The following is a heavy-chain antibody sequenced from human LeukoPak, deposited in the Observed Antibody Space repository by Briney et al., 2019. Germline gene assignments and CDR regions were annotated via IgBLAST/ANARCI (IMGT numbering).Heavy chain of an antibody. CDR1: GGSISSGGYY. CDR3: ARTIVVVTAGGYYFDY. J-gene: IGHJ4*02. D-gene: IGHD2-21*02. V-gene: IGHV4-39*01. CDR2: IYYSGST. Sequence: SETLSLTCTVSGGSISSGGYYWSWIRQPPGKGLEWIGSIYYSGSTYYNPSLKSRVTISVDTSKNQFSLKLSSVTAADTAVYYCARTIVVVTAGGYYFDYWGQGTLVTVSS.